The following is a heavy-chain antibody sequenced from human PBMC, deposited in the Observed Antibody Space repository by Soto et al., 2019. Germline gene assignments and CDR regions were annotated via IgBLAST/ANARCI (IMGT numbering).Heavy chain of an antibody. CDR2: ISSASIYI. J-gene: IGHJ4*02. D-gene: IGHD3-10*01. Sequence: GGSLRLSCAASGFTFSSHPIHWVRQAPWKGLEWVSTISSASIYISYAESLKGRFTISRDNAKNSLFLQMNSLRAEDTAVYYCAREASNYFGSAWDCGRRTLVTVCS. CDR3: AREASNYFGSAWD. CDR1: GFTFSSHP. V-gene: IGHV3-21*01.